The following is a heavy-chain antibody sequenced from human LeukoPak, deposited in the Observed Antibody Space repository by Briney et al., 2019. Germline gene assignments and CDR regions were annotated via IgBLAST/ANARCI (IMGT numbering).Heavy chain of an antibody. J-gene: IGHJ4*02. V-gene: IGHV3-23*01. CDR1: GFTFSSYA. Sequence: GGSLRLSCAASGFTFSSYAMSWVRQAPGKGLEWVSTISTGGGSTYYADSVKDRFTISRDNSENTLYLQMNSLRAEDTAMYYCEKDATGYSSGGGYFDYWGQGALVTVSS. CDR3: EKDATGYSSGGGYFDY. CDR2: ISTGGGST. D-gene: IGHD6-19*01.